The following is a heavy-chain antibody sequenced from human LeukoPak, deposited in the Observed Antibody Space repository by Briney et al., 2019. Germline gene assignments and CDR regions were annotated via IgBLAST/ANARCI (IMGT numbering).Heavy chain of an antibody. J-gene: IGHJ4*02. Sequence: SGGSLRLSCAASGFTFSSYAMHWVRQAPGKGLEWVAVISYDGSNKYYADSVKGRFTISRDNSKNTLYLQMNSLRAEDTAVYYCARPWEGTMIVVATFDYWGQGTLVTVSS. V-gene: IGHV3-30-3*01. D-gene: IGHD3-22*01. CDR2: ISYDGSNK. CDR3: ARPWEGTMIVVATFDY. CDR1: GFTFSSYA.